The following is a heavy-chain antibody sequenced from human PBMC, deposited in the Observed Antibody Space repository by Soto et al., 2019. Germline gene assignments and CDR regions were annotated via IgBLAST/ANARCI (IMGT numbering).Heavy chain of an antibody. J-gene: IGHJ1*01. V-gene: IGHV3-23*01. D-gene: IGHD2-15*01. CDR2: ISGSGGST. Sequence: PGGSLRLSCAASGFTFSNYGMSWVRQAPGKGLEWVSVISGSGGSTHYADSVKGRFTLSRGNSKNTVYLQMNSLRAEDTAVYYCAKDSPVGVPLLRDLHDWGQGTLVTVSS. CDR1: GFTFSNYG. CDR3: AKDSPVGVPLLRDLHD.